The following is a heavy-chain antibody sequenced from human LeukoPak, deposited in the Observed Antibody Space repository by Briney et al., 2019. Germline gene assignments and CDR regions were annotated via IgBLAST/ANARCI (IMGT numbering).Heavy chain of an antibody. D-gene: IGHD6-13*01. J-gene: IGHJ4*02. CDR3: ARHTKAAAGTPCSGRPDY. Sequence: PSETLSLTCTVSGGSISSSSYYWGWIRQPPGKGLEWIGSIYYSGSTYYNPSLKSRVTISVDTSKNQFSLKLSSVTAADTAVYYCARHTKAAAGTPCSGRPDYWGQGTLVTVSS. V-gene: IGHV4-39*01. CDR1: GGSISSSSYY. CDR2: IYYSGST.